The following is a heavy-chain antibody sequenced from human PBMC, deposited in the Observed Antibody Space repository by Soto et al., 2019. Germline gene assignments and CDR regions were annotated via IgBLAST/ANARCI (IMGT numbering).Heavy chain of an antibody. D-gene: IGHD2-15*01. Sequence: PGESLKISCKGSGYSFTSYWIGWVRQMPGKGLEWMGIIYPGDSDTRYSPSFQGQVTISADKSISTAYLQWSSLKASDTAMYYCARHRSHRSLSRSGHYYDMDVWGKGTTVTGSS. CDR2: IYPGDSDT. V-gene: IGHV5-51*01. J-gene: IGHJ6*03. CDR1: GYSFTSYW. CDR3: ARHRSHRSLSRSGHYYDMDV.